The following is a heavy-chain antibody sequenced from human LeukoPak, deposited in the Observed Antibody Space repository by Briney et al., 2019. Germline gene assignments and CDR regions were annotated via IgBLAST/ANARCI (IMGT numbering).Heavy chain of an antibody. CDR2: FFFPGNT. CDR1: GYSISSDYY. Sequence: SETLSLTCTVSGYSISSDYYWGWIRQPPGKGLEWVGSFFFPGNTFYNPSLKSRVTISVDTSKNQFSLTLSSVTAADTAVYYCARHQTGLLYYGSGSHTAAFNLWGQGTRVTVSS. D-gene: IGHD3-10*01. J-gene: IGHJ3*01. V-gene: IGHV4-38-2*02. CDR3: ARHQTGLLYYGSGSHTAAFNL.